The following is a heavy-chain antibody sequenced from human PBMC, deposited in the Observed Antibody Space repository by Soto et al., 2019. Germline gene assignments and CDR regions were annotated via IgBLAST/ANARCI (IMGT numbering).Heavy chain of an antibody. CDR1: GYTFTGSY. Sequence: VKVSCKASGYTFTGSYMHWVRQAPGQGHEWMGWINPNSGGTNYAQKFQGWVTMTRDTSISTAYMELSRLRSDDTAVYYCWRGGGIVPAAMPPYYYYYGMDVWGQGTTVTVS. D-gene: IGHD2-2*01. J-gene: IGHJ6*02. CDR2: INPNSGGT. CDR3: WRGGGIVPAAMPPYYYYYGMDV. V-gene: IGHV1-2*04.